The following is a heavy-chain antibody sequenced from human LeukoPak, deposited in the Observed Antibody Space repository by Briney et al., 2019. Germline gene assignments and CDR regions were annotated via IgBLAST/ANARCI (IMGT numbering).Heavy chain of an antibody. CDR3: ARPLQGIVGATGFDY. V-gene: IGHV5-51*01. CDR1: EYSFATYW. J-gene: IGHJ4*02. CDR2: IYPSDSDT. Sequence: GESLKISCQGSEYSFATYWIAWLRQMPGKGLEWMGIIYPSDSDTRYSPSFQGQVTISADKSIKTAYLKWSSLKASDTAMYYCARPLQGIVGATGFDYWGQGTLVTVSS. D-gene: IGHD1-26*01.